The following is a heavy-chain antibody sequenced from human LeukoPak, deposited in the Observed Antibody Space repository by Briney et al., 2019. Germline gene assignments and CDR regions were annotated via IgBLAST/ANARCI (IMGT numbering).Heavy chain of an antibody. CDR1: GFTFDDYA. Sequence: GGSLRLSCAASGFTFDDYAMHWVRQAPGKGLEWVSGISWNSGSIGYADSVKGRFTISRDNAKNSLYLQMNSLRAEDTALYYCAKVRASGYDSSGYYYSGAFDIWGQGTMVTVSS. D-gene: IGHD3-22*01. CDR3: AKVRASGYDSSGYYYSGAFDI. CDR2: ISWNSGSI. V-gene: IGHV3-9*01. J-gene: IGHJ3*02.